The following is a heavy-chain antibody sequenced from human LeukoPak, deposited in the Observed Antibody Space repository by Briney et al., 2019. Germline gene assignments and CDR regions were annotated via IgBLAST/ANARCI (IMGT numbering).Heavy chain of an antibody. CDR2: ISSGSNT. J-gene: IGHJ4*02. D-gene: IGHD6-19*01. Sequence: GGSLRLSCAASGFTVSSNYMSWVRQAPGKGLEWVSVISSGSNTYYADSVKGRFTISRDNSKNTLYLQMNSLRAEDTAVYYCAKDNRSGWFYFDYWGQGTLVTVSS. V-gene: IGHV3-53*05. CDR3: AKDNRSGWFYFDY. CDR1: GFTVSSNY.